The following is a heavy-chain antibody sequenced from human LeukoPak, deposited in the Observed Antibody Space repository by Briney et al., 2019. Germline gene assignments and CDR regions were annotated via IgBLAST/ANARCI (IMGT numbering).Heavy chain of an antibody. CDR3: ARVGIAARPLDY. CDR2: IRYDGTNK. Sequence: GGSLRLSCAASGFTFSSYGMHWVRQAPGKGLEWVSFIRYDGTNKYYADSVKGRFTISRDNSKNTLYVQMNSLRAEDTAVYYCARVGIAARPLDYWGQGTLVTVSS. J-gene: IGHJ4*02. V-gene: IGHV3-30*02. D-gene: IGHD6-6*01. CDR1: GFTFSSYG.